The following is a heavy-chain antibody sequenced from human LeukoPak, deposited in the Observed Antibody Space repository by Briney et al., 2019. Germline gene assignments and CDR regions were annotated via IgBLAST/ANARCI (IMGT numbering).Heavy chain of an antibody. Sequence: ASVKVSCKASGYTFTSYDINWVRQATGQGLGWMGWMNPNSGNTGYAQKFQGRVTMTRNTSITTAYMELSSLRSEDTAVYYCARVSKRGSSWPFSYWGQGTLVTVSS. D-gene: IGHD6-13*01. CDR1: GYTFTSYD. CDR2: MNPNSGNT. V-gene: IGHV1-8*01. CDR3: ARVSKRGSSWPFSY. J-gene: IGHJ4*02.